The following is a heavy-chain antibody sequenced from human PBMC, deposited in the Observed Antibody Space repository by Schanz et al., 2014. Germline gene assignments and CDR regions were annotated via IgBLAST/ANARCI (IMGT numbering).Heavy chain of an antibody. J-gene: IGHJ4*02. CDR2: ISPNSGDT. Sequence: QVQLVQSGAEVKKPGASVKVSCKASGYTFTGYSMHWVRQAPGQGLEWMGRISPNSGDTHSAQKFQGRVTMTRTISESTAYMELSSLRSEDTAVYYCARLRAGPFYFDYWGQGTLVTVSS. CDR1: GYTFTGYS. CDR3: ARLRAGPFYFDY. D-gene: IGHD6-19*01. V-gene: IGHV1-2*06.